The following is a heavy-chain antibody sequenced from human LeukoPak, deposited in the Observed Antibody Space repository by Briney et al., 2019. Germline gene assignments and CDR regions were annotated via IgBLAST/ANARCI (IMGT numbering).Heavy chain of an antibody. CDR3: ARVEYQLLYGYYYYYMDV. D-gene: IGHD2-2*02. J-gene: IGHJ6*03. Sequence: SETLSLTCTVSGGSISSYYWSWIRQPPGKGLEWIGYIYYSGSTNYNPSLKSRVTISVDTSKNQFSPKLSSVTAADTAVYYCARVEYQLLYGYYYYYMDVWGKGTTVTVSS. CDR2: IYYSGST. V-gene: IGHV4-59*01. CDR1: GGSISSYY.